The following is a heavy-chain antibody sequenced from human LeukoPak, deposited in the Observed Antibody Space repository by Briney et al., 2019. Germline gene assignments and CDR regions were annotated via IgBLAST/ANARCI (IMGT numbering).Heavy chain of an antibody. V-gene: IGHV1-2*02. CDR1: GYTFTGYY. D-gene: IGHD2-2*01. CDR3: ARGGIVVVPAAKAFDY. J-gene: IGHJ4*02. CDR2: INPNSGGT. Sequence: ASVKVSCKASGYTFTGYYMHWVRQAPGQGLEWMGWINPNSGGTNYAQKFQGRVTMTRDTSISTAYMELSRLRSDDAAVYYCARGGIVVVPAAKAFDYWGQGTLVTVSS.